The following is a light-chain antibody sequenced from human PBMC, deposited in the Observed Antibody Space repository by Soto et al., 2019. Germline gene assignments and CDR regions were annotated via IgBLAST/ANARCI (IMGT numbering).Light chain of an antibody. CDR3: QSYDSSLGGPV. CDR2: GNS. CDR1: SSNIGAGYD. J-gene: IGLJ2*01. V-gene: IGLV1-40*01. Sequence: QSVLTQPPSVSGAPGQRVTISCTWSSSNIGAGYDVHWYQQLPGTAPKLLIYGNSNRPSGVPDRFSGSKSVTSASLAITGLQAEYEADYYCQSYDSSLGGPVFGGGTKRTVL.